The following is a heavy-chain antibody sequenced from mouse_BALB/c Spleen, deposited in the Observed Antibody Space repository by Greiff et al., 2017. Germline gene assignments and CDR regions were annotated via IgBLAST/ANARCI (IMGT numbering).Heavy chain of an antibody. J-gene: IGHJ3*01. V-gene: IGHV1-80*01. CDR1: GYAFSSYW. Sequence: VQLQQSGAELVRPGSSVKISCKASGYAFSSYWMNWVKQRPGQGLEWIGQIYPGDGDTNYNGKFKGKATLTADKSSSTAYMQLSSLTSEDSAVYFCARSNWEGFAYWGQGTLVTVSA. CDR2: IYPGDGDT. D-gene: IGHD4-1*02. CDR3: ARSNWEGFAY.